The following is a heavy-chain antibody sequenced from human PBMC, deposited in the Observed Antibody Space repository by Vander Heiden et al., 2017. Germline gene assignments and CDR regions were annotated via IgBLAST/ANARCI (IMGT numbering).Heavy chain of an antibody. Sequence: QVQLVESGGGVFQPGRSLRLSCAASGFTFSSHGLHWVRQAPGKGLEWVAFIWYDGSNKYYADSVKGRFTISRDNSKNTLYLQMNSLRAEDTAVYYCARPYSDYDNYYYYGMDVWGQGTTVTVSS. D-gene: IGHD4-17*01. CDR1: GFTFSSHG. CDR3: ARPYSDYDNYYYYGMDV. V-gene: IGHV3-33*01. J-gene: IGHJ6*02. CDR2: IWYDGSNK.